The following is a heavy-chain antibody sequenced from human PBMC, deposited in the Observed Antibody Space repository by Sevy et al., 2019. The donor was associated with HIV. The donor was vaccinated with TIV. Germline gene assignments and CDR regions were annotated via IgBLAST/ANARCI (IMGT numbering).Heavy chain of an antibody. CDR2: INLNRGVT. D-gene: IGHD2-2*01. Sequence: ASVKVSCKASGYTFGDYYLHWVRQAPRQGLQWMGHINLNRGVTNYAHDFEGRVTLTRDTSITTAYMELSGLESDDTALYFCARGGREAEGFPADYYYNGLDVWGQGTTVTVSS. CDR3: ARGGREAEGFPADYYYNGLDV. CDR1: GYTFGDYY. J-gene: IGHJ6*02. V-gene: IGHV1-2*06.